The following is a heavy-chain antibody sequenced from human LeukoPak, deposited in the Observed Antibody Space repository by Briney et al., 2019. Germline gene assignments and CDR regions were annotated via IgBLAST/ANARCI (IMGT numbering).Heavy chain of an antibody. CDR1: GGSFSGYY. CDR2: INHSGST. CDR3: ARVPYYDFWSGYNYFDY. J-gene: IGHJ4*02. V-gene: IGHV4-34*01. D-gene: IGHD3-3*01. Sequence: SETLFLTCAVYGGSFSGYYWSWIRQPPGKGLEWIGEINHSGSTNYNPSLKSRVTISVDTSKNQFSLKLSSVTAADTAVYYCARVPYYDFWSGYNYFDYWGQGTLVTVSS.